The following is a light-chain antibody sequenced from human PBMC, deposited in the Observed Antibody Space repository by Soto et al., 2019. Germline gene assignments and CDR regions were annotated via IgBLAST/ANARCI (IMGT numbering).Light chain of an antibody. V-gene: IGLV2-18*02. J-gene: IGLJ2*01. CDR3: SSYTRSSTVI. CDR2: EVS. CDR1: SSDVGNYNR. Sequence: QSVLTQPPSVSGSPGQSVTISCSGTSSDVGNYNRVSWYQQPPGTAPKLIIFEVSNRPSGVPDRFSGSKSGNTASLTISGLQAEDEADYYCSSYTRSSTVIFGGGTKLTVL.